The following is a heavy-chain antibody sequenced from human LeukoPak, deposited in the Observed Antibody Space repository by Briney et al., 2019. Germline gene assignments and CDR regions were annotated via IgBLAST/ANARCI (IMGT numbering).Heavy chain of an antibody. V-gene: IGHV3-21*01. D-gene: IGHD5-18*01. Sequence: GGSLRLSCAVSGFTFDDYAMHWVRQAPGKGLEWVSSISSSSSYIYYADSVKGRFTISRDNAKNSLYLQMNSLRAEDTAVYYCARDLYSYGYLYFDYWGQGTLVTVSS. CDR1: GFTFDDYA. CDR2: ISSSSSYI. CDR3: ARDLYSYGYLYFDY. J-gene: IGHJ4*02.